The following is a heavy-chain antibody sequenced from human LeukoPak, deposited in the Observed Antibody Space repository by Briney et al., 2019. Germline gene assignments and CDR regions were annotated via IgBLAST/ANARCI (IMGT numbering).Heavy chain of an antibody. Sequence: SETLSLTCTVSGGSISSSSYYWGWIRQPPGKGLEWIGTVYYSGSTYYNPSLKTRVTISVDTSKNQFSLKLSSVTAADTAVYYCARAWGSEMATIIDYWGQGTLVTVSS. CDR3: ARAWGSEMATIIDY. J-gene: IGHJ4*02. CDR1: GGSISSSSYY. D-gene: IGHD5-24*01. V-gene: IGHV4-39*07. CDR2: VYYSGST.